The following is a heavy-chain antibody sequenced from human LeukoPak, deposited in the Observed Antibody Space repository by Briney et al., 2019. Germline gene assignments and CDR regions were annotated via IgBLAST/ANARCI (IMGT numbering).Heavy chain of an antibody. CDR3: ARETLYYYYYGMDV. V-gene: IGHV4-31*03. CDR1: GGSISSGGYS. J-gene: IGHJ6*02. CDR2: IYYSGST. Sequence: PSQTLSLTCTVSGGSISSGGYSWSWIRQHPGKGLEWIGYIYYSGSTYYNPSLKSRVTISVDTSKNQFSLKLSSVTAADTAVYYCARETLYYYYYGMDVWGQGTTVTVSS.